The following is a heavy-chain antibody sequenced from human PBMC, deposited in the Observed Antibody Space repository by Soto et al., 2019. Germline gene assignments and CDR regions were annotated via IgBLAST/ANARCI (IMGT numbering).Heavy chain of an antibody. CDR3: ASALIYYYGSGSSLFNWFDP. J-gene: IGHJ5*02. D-gene: IGHD3-10*01. V-gene: IGHV4-39*01. CDR1: GGSISISSYY. CDR2: IYYSGST. Sequence: PSETLSLTCTVSGGSISISSYYWGGILQPPGKGLEWIGSIYYSGSTYYNPSLKSRVTISVGTSKNQFSLKLSSVTAADTAVYYCASALIYYYGSGSSLFNWFDPWGQGTLVTVSS.